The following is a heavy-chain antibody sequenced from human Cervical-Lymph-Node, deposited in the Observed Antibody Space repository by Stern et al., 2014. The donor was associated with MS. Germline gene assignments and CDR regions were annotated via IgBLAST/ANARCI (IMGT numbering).Heavy chain of an antibody. Sequence: VQLVQSGPEVKRPGESLKISCQASGYTLTSYWIGWVRQRPGKGLEWIPIIFPGGSDIRYSPSFQGQVTISADKSSSTAYLQWNNLKASDTAIYYCARQRYFDYWGQGTLVTVSS. V-gene: IGHV5-51*01. CDR1: GYTLTSYW. CDR3: ARQRYFDY. CDR2: IFPGGSDI. J-gene: IGHJ4*02.